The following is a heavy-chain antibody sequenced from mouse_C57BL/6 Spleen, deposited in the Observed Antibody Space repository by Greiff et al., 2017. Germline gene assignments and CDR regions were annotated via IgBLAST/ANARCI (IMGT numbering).Heavy chain of an antibody. J-gene: IGHJ1*03. CDR3: VGLPSPYDGYYWYFDV. D-gene: IGHD2-3*01. V-gene: IGHV1-81*01. Sequence: VQLQQSGAELARPGASVKLSCKASGYTFTSYGISWVKQRTGQGLEWIGEIYPRSGNTYYNEKLKGKATLTADKSSRPAYMELRSLTSEDSAVYFCVGLPSPYDGYYWYFDVWGTGTTVTVSS. CDR1: GYTFTSYG. CDR2: IYPRSGNT.